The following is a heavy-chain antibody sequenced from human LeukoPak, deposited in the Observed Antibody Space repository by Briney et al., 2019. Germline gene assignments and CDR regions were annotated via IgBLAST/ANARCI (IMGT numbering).Heavy chain of an antibody. CDR1: GFTFSSYW. D-gene: IGHD6-19*01. V-gene: IGHV3-7*01. CDR3: AGTYSSGWYDDY. J-gene: IGHJ4*02. Sequence: PGGSLRLSCAASGFTFSSYWMSWVRQVPGKGLEWVANIKQDGSEKNYVDSVKGRFTISRDNSKNTLYLQMNSLRAEDTAVYYCAGTYSSGWYDDYWGQGTLVTVSS. CDR2: IKQDGSEK.